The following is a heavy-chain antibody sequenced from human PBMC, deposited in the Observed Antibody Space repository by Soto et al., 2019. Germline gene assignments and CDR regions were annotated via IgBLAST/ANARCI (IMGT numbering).Heavy chain of an antibody. CDR1: VFTFSGFE. J-gene: IGHJ4*02. CDR3: TRAAWFPYLSFY. Sequence: GGSLRLSCGASVFTFSGFEVRWVRQAPGKGLEWISYISSSGSTAYYASSVEGRFTISRDNANNSVYLQMDSLRAEDTALYYCTRAAWFPYLSFYWGQGALVTVSS. CDR2: ISSSGSTA. V-gene: IGHV3-48*03. D-gene: IGHD3-10*01.